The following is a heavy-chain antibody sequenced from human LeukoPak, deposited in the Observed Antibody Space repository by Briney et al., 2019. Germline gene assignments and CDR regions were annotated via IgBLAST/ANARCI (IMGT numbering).Heavy chain of an antibody. CDR3: ARTVAAATIWYLDY. Sequence: PSETLSLTCNVSGDSISSYYWSWIRQPPGKGLEWIGYIYYSGSTNYNPSLKSRVTISVDRSKNQFSLKLSSVTAADTAVYCCARTVAAATIWYLDYWGQGTLVTVSS. CDR2: IYYSGST. D-gene: IGHD2-2*01. J-gene: IGHJ4*02. CDR1: GDSISSYY. V-gene: IGHV4-59*01.